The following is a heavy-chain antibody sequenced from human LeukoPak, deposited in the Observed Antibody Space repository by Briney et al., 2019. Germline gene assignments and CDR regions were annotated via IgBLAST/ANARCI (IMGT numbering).Heavy chain of an antibody. Sequence: PSETLSLTCTVSGGSISSRSYYWGWIRQPPGKGLEWIGSIYYSGSTYYNPSLKSRVTISADTSKNQFSLKLSSVTAADTAVYYCARKSYYYDSSGYYAFDIWGQGTMVTVSS. CDR1: GGSISSRSYY. V-gene: IGHV4-39*01. J-gene: IGHJ3*02. CDR3: ARKSYYYDSSGYYAFDI. D-gene: IGHD3-22*01. CDR2: IYYSGST.